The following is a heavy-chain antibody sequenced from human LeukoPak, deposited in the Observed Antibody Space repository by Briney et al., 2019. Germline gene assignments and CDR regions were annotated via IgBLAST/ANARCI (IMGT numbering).Heavy chain of an antibody. J-gene: IGHJ3*02. Sequence: GGSLRLSCAASGFTFSSYDMSWVRQAPGKGLEWVSVISCSGDSTYYVDSVKGRFTISRDNSKNTLYLQMNSLRAEDTAVYYCALYCSGGRCYPIGGAFDIWGRGTMVTVSS. CDR3: ALYCSGGRCYPIGGAFDI. D-gene: IGHD2-15*01. CDR2: ISCSGDST. CDR1: GFTFSSYD. V-gene: IGHV3-23*01.